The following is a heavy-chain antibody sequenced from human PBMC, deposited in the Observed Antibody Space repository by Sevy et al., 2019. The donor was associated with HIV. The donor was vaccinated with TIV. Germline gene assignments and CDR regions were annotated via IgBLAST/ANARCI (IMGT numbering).Heavy chain of an antibody. V-gene: IGHV3-11*01. Sequence: GGSLRLSCTASGFTLSDYYMSWIRQAPGKGLQWISYINGSDDSGGDDTIYYADSVKGRFTISRDNAKNSLYLQMSSLRADDTAVYYCARDHVKDGKGGDYYYHAMDVWGRGTTVTVSS. CDR1: GFTLSDYY. CDR3: ARDHVKDGKGGDYYYHAMDV. CDR2: INGSDDSGGDDTI. J-gene: IGHJ6*02. D-gene: IGHD3-16*01.